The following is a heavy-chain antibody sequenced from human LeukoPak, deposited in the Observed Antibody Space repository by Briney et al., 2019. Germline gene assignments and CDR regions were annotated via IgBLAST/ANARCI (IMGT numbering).Heavy chain of an antibody. CDR1: GFTFSSYS. V-gene: IGHV3-7*01. J-gene: IGHJ4*02. Sequence: GGSLRLSCAASGFTFSSYSMNWVRQAPGKGLEWVARLHPDGSERNYVGSVEGRFTVFGDNAKSSLFLQMHSLRVEDTAVYYCARGGYSFDYLGQGTLLTVPS. CDR2: LHPDGSER. D-gene: IGHD5-12*01. CDR3: ARGGYSFDY.